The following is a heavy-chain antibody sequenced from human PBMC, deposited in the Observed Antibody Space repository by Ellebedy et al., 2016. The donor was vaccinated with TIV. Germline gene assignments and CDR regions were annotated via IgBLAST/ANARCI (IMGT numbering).Heavy chain of an antibody. CDR2: INPNSGGT. CDR1: GGTFSSYA. CDR3: ARDCGYSGYDLDY. Sequence: ASVKVSCKASGGTFSSYAISWVRQAPGQGLEWMGWINPNSGGTNYAQKFQGRVTMTRDTSISTAYMELSRLRSDDTAVYYCARDCGYSGYDLDYWGQGTLVTVSS. V-gene: IGHV1-2*02. D-gene: IGHD5-12*01. J-gene: IGHJ4*02.